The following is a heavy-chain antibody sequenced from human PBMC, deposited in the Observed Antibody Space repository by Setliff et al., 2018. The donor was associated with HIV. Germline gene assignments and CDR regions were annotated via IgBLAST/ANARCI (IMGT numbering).Heavy chain of an antibody. J-gene: IGHJ4*02. CDR1: GGSVSSGSYY. D-gene: IGHD6-25*01. CDR2: IYYSGST. V-gene: IGHV4-61*01. Sequence: LSLTCTVSGGSVSSGSYYWSWIRQPPGKGLEWIGYIYYSGSTKHNPSLKSRVTISLDTSKNQFSQKLTSVTAADTAVYYCARYSPRGYTLTGPYWGQGTLVTVSS. CDR3: ARYSPRGYTLTGPY.